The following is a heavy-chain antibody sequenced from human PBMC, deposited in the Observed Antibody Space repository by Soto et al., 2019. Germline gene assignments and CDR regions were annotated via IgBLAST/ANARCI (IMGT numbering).Heavy chain of an antibody. V-gene: IGHV3-30*18. J-gene: IGHJ6*03. CDR2: ISYDGSNK. CDR1: GFTFSSYG. Sequence: GGSLRLSCAASGFTFSSYGMHWVRQAPGKGLEWVAVISYDGSNKYYADSVKGRFTISRDNSKNTLYLQMNSLRAEDTAVYYCAKLVTVTPTYMDVWGKGTTVTVSS. CDR3: AKLVTVTPTYMDV. D-gene: IGHD4-17*01.